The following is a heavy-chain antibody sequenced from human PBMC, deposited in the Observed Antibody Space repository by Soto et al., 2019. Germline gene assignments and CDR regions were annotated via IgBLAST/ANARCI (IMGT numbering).Heavy chain of an antibody. Sequence: SQTLSLTCAISGDSVSSNSAVWNWIRQSPSRGLEWLGRTYYRSMWYNEYAMSVKSRITVNPDTSKNQFSLQLNSVTPEDTAVYYCARARDRGDFDDWGQGTLVTVSS. CDR1: GDSVSSNSAV. D-gene: IGHD3-10*01. CDR3: ARARDRGDFDD. V-gene: IGHV6-1*01. J-gene: IGHJ4*02. CDR2: TYYRSMWYN.